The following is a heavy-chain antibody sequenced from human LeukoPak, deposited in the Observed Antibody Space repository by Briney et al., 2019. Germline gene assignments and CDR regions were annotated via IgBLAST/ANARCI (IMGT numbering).Heavy chain of an antibody. V-gene: IGHV3-7*01. Sequence: GSLRLSCAASGFTLRSYDMSWVRQAPGKGLEWVANIKQDGSEKYYVDSVKGRFTISRDNAKNSLYLQMNSLRAEDTAVYYCASLTVTMGNPFDPWGQGTLVTVSS. CDR2: IKQDGSEK. CDR1: GFTLRSYD. D-gene: IGHD3-10*01. CDR3: ASLTVTMGNPFDP. J-gene: IGHJ5*02.